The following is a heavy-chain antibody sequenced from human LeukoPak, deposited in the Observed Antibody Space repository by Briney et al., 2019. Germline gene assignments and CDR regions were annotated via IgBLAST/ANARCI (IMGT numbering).Heavy chain of an antibody. CDR3: ARERAARIIIRGVQMYYYMDV. J-gene: IGHJ6*03. D-gene: IGHD6-6*01. V-gene: IGHV4-61*02. Sequence: SETLSLTCTVSGDSINSGSYYWSWIRQPAGKGLEWIGRIYSSGRTNYNPSLKSRVTISVDTSKNQFSLKLSSATAADTAVYYCARERAARIIIRGVQMYYYMDVWGKGTTVTVSS. CDR2: IYSSGRT. CDR1: GDSINSGSYY.